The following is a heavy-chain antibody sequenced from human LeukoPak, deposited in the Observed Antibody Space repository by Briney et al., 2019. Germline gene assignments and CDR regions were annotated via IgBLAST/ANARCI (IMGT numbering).Heavy chain of an antibody. J-gene: IGHJ4*02. CDR2: IYTSGST. V-gene: IGHV4-61*02. Sequence: SETLSLTCTVSGGSISSGNYYWSWIRQPAGRGLEWIGRIYTSGSTNYNPSLKSRVTISIDTSKNQFSLKLSSVTAADTAVYYCARATVTSYYFDYWGQGTLVTVSS. D-gene: IGHD4-17*01. CDR1: GGSISSGNYY. CDR3: ARATVTSYYFDY.